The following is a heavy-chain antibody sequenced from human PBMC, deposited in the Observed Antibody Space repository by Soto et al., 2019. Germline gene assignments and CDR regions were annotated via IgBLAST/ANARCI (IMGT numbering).Heavy chain of an antibody. CDR3: ARQYSGTDY. J-gene: IGHJ4*02. CDR1: GYIFSTYW. Sequence: GESLKISCKGSGYIFSTYWIGWVRQVPGKGLEWMGIIYPADSDTRYSPSFQGQVTISADKSINTAFLQWSSLKVSDTAMYYCARQYSGTDYWGQGTLVTVSS. V-gene: IGHV5-51*01. D-gene: IGHD5-12*01. CDR2: IYPADSDT.